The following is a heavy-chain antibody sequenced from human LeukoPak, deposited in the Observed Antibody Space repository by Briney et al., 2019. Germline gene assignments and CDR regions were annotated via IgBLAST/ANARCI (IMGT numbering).Heavy chain of an antibody. J-gene: IGHJ4*02. V-gene: IGHV3-53*01. Sequence: PGGSLRLSCAASGFTVSSNYMSWVRQAPGQGLEWVSVIYSGGSTYYADSVKGRFTISRDNAKNSLYLQINSLRAEDTAVYYCARWSGGNCFQAVSYWGQGSLVTVSS. CDR3: ARWSGGNCFQAVSY. CDR2: IYSGGST. CDR1: GFTVSSNY. D-gene: IGHD2-15*01.